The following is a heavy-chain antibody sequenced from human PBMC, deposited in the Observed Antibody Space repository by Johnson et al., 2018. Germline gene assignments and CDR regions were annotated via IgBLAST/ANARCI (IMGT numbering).Heavy chain of an antibody. V-gene: IGHV4-59*01. J-gene: IGHJ6*03. CDR3: ARHRPDYYYYLDV. CDR1: GGSISSYY. CDR2: IYYSGST. Sequence: QVQLQESGPGLVKPSETLSLTCTVSGGSISSYYWSWIRQPPGKGLERFGCIYYSGSTNYNPSLKSRVTISGDTAKNQFSLKLSSVTAADTAVYYCARHRPDYYYYLDVWGKGTTVTVSS.